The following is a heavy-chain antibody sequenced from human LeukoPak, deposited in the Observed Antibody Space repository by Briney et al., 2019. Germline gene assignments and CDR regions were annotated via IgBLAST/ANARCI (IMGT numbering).Heavy chain of an antibody. CDR1: GGSFSGFY. D-gene: IGHD2-21*01. Sequence: SETLSLTCAVYGGSFSGFYWTWIRQPPGKGLEWIGEINHSGSTNYSPSLKSRVTISVDPSKNQFSLTLTSVTAADTAVYYCASGILGSRTTESYWGQGTLVTVSS. CDR3: ASGILGSRTTESY. CDR2: INHSGST. V-gene: IGHV4-34*01. J-gene: IGHJ4*02.